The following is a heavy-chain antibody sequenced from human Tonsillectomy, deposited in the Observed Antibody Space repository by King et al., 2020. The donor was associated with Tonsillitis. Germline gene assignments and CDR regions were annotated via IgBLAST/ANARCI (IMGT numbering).Heavy chain of an antibody. CDR1: GFTFSNYA. D-gene: IGHD3-9*01. CDR2: LSGSDDST. CDR3: AKPSLHYDILTALIDYFDY. V-gene: IGHV3-23*04. J-gene: IGHJ4*02. Sequence: VQLVESGGGLIQPGGSLRLSCAASGFTFSNYAMSWVRQAPGKGLEWVSALSGSDDSTYYADSVKGRFTISRDNSKNTLYLQMNSLRADDTAVYYCAKPSLHYDILTALIDYFDYWGQGTLVTVSS.